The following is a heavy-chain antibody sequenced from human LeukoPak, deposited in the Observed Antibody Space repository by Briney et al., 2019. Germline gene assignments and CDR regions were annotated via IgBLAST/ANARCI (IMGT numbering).Heavy chain of an antibody. CDR2: INPNSGGT. V-gene: IGHV1-2*02. CDR1: GYTFTGYY. Sequence: ASVKVSCKAPGYTFTGYYMHWVRQAPGQGLEWMGWINPNSGGTNYAQKFQGRVTMTRDTSISTAYMELSRLRSDDTAVYYCARFYYDSSGYYEDWGQGTLVTVSS. CDR3: ARFYYDSSGYYED. D-gene: IGHD3-22*01. J-gene: IGHJ4*02.